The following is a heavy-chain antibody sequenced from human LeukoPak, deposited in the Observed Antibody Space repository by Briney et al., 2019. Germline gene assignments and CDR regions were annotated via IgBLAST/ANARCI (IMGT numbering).Heavy chain of an antibody. CDR3: ARCPPSGSYACLH. CDR2: MNPNSGNA. V-gene: IGHV1-8*01. J-gene: IGHJ4*02. D-gene: IGHD1-26*01. CDR1: GYTFTSYD. Sequence: ASVKVSCMASGYTFTSYDINWVRQATGQGLEWMGWMNPNSGNAGYAQKFQGRVTMTRNTSISTAYMELSSLRSEDTAVYYCARCPPSGSYACLHWGQGTLVTVSS.